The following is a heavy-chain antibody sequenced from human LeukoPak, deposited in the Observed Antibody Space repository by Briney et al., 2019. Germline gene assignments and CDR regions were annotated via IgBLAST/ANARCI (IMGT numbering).Heavy chain of an antibody. J-gene: IGHJ4*02. CDR1: GGSISSGGYS. Sequence: PSQTLSLTCAVSGGSISSGGYSWNWIRQPPGKGLEWIGYIYHSGSTYYNPSLKSRVTISVDRSKNQFSLKLSSVTAADTAVYYCASWRSHYFDYWGQGTLVTVSS. CDR3: ASWRSHYFDY. CDR2: IYHSGST. V-gene: IGHV4-30-2*01. D-gene: IGHD3-16*01.